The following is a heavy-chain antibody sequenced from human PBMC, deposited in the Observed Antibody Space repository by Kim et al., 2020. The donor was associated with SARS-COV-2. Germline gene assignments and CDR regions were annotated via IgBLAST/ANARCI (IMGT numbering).Heavy chain of an antibody. V-gene: IGHV4-34*01. Sequence: SETLSLTCAVYGGSFSGYYWSWIRQPPGKGLEWIGEINHSGSTNYNPSLKSRVTISVDTSKNQFSLKLSSVTAADTAVYYCARGHRQLLYLRKLNYYYY. J-gene: IGHJ6*03. CDR1: GGSFSGYY. D-gene: IGHD2-2*02. CDR3: ARGHRQLLYLRKLNYYYY. CDR2: INHSGST.